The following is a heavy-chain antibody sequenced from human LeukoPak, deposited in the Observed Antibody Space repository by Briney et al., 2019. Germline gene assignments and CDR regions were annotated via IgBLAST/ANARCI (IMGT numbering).Heavy chain of an antibody. Sequence: PSETLSLTCTVSGGSISSYYWSWIRQPPGKGLEWIGYIYYSGSTNYNPSLKSRVTISVDTSKNQFSLKLSSVTAADTAVYYCARSVRGVILFDYWSQGTLITVSS. D-gene: IGHD3-10*01. J-gene: IGHJ4*02. CDR2: IYYSGST. V-gene: IGHV4-59*08. CDR3: ARSVRGVILFDY. CDR1: GGSISSYY.